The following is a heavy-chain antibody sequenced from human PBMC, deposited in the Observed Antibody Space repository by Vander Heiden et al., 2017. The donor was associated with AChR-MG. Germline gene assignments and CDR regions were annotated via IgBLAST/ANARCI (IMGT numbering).Heavy chain of an antibody. V-gene: IGHV3-21*01. Sequence: EVQLVESGGGLVKPGGSLRLSCAASGFTFSSYSRNWVRQAPGKGLEWVSSISSSSSYIYYADSVKGRFTISRDNAKNSLYLQMNSLRAEDTAVYYCARDPSGSYGAIFDYWGQGTLVTVSS. CDR3: ARDPSGSYGAIFDY. CDR2: ISSSSSYI. D-gene: IGHD1-26*01. J-gene: IGHJ4*02. CDR1: GFTFSSYS.